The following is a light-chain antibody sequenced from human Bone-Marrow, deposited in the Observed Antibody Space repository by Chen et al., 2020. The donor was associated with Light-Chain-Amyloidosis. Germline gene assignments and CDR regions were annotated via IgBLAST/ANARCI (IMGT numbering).Light chain of an antibody. Sequence: NFMLTQPHSVSESPGKTVIISCTRSSGSIATNYVQWYQQSPGSYPTTVSDEDDQRPSGVPARFSGSSDRSSNSASLTISGLKTEDEADYYCQSYQGSSQGVFGGGTKLTVL. J-gene: IGLJ3*02. CDR2: EDD. CDR1: SGSIATNY. V-gene: IGLV6-57*01. CDR3: QSYQGSSQGV.